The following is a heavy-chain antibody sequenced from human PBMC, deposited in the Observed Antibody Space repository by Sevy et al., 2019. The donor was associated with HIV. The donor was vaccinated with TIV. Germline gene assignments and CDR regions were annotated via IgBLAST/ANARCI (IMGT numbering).Heavy chain of an antibody. CDR1: GGSISSYY. CDR3: ARDRVVVAATLGLNWFDP. D-gene: IGHD2-15*01. J-gene: IGHJ5*02. V-gene: IGHV4-4*07. CDR2: IYTSGST. Sequence: SETLSLTCTVSGGSISSYYWSWIRQPAGKGLEWIGRIYTSGSTNYNPSLKSRVTMSVDTSKNQFSLKLGSVTAADTAVYYCARDRVVVAATLGLNWFDPWGQGTLVTVSS.